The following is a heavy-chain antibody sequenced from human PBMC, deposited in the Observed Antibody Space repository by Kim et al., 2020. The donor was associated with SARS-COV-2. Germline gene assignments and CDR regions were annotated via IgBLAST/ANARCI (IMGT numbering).Heavy chain of an antibody. V-gene: IGHV5-51*01. D-gene: IGHD3-9*01. J-gene: IGHJ3*02. CDR3: AHLGILTGRDAFDI. Sequence: SPSFQGQVTISADKSISTAYLQWSSLKASDTAMYYCAHLGILTGRDAFDIWGQGTMVTVSS.